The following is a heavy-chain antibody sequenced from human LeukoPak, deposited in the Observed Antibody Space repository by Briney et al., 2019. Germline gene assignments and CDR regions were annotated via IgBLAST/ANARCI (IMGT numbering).Heavy chain of an antibody. J-gene: IGHJ6*02. CDR1: GFTFSSYG. V-gene: IGHV3-30*02. CDR2: IRFDGNEN. Sequence: GGSLRLSCAASGFTFSSYGMHWVRQAPGKGLEWVAFIRFDGNENYYADSVKGRFTISRDNSKNTLYLQMNSLRADDTAIYYCANTIAVAGFYYYYGMDVWGQGTVVTVSS. CDR3: ANTIAVAGFYYYYGMDV. D-gene: IGHD6-19*01.